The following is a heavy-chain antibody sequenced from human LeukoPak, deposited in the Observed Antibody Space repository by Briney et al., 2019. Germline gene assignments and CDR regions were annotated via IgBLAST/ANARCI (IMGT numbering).Heavy chain of an antibody. CDR2: INHSGST. D-gene: IGHD6-13*01. Sequence: SETLSLTCAVYGGSFSGYYWSWIRQPPGKGLEWIGEINHSGSTNYNPSLKSRVTISVDTSKNQFSLKLSSVTAADTAVYYCARVDSSSWGSMEYYYYYMDVWGKGTTVTVSS. J-gene: IGHJ6*03. CDR3: ARVDSSSWGSMEYYYYYMDV. V-gene: IGHV4-34*01. CDR1: GGSFSGYY.